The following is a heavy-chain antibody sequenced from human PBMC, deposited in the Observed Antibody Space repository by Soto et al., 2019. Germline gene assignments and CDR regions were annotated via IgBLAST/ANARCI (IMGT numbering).Heavy chain of an antibody. Sequence: EVQLVESGGDLVQPGGSLRLSCAASGFTFSNYWMHWVRQAPGKGLMWVSRINPDGSRTTYADSVKGRFAIYRDNAKNTVYLHMHSLRAEDAAVYYCARVKLGSYDWFDPWGQGTLVTVSS. CDR1: GFTFSNYW. J-gene: IGHJ5*02. CDR2: INPDGSRT. CDR3: ARVKLGSYDWFDP. V-gene: IGHV3-74*01. D-gene: IGHD3-16*01.